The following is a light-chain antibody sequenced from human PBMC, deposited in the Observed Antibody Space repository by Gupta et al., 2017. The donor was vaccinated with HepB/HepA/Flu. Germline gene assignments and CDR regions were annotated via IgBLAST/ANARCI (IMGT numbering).Light chain of an antibody. CDR2: AAS. Sequence: DIQMTQSPSSVSASVGDRVTITCRASQGISNWLAWYQQKPGKAPKLLIYAASSVQSGVPLRFSGSGSGTDFTLTISSRQPEDFGTYYCQQANSIPSITFGQGTRLEI. J-gene: IGKJ5*01. CDR1: QGISNW. CDR3: QQANSIPSIT. V-gene: IGKV1D-12*01.